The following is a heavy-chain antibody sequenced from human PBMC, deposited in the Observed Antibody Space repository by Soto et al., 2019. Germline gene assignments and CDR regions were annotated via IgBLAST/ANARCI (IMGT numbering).Heavy chain of an antibody. CDR1: YG. CDR3: ARGTLMLNAQLSIRGVRSVSAI. J-gene: IGHJ3*02. Sequence: YGGGWLVQKKKKGLEWMGWISAYNGNTNYAQRLQGRVTMTTDTSTSTAYMELRSLRSDDTAVYYCARGTLMLNAQLSIRGVRSVSAIRAQRTIVTGSS. CDR2: ISAYNGNT. D-gene: IGHD1-1*01. V-gene: IGHV1-18*01.